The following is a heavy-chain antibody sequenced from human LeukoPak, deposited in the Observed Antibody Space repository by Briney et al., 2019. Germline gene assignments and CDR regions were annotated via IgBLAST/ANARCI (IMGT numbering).Heavy chain of an antibody. CDR2: IIPLCGIA. J-gene: IGHJ6*03. D-gene: IGHD1-26*01. CDR1: GGTFGSYA. CDR3: ARGMWEQPVAKYYSYHLDV. V-gene: IGHV1-69*10. Sequence: ASVTVSCKASGGTFGSYAMSWVRQAPGRGLEWMGGIIPLCGIANYAQKFQGRVTITAERSTRTAYMELSRHRAEETAVYYGARGMWEQPVAKYYSYHLDVWGKGTPVTISS.